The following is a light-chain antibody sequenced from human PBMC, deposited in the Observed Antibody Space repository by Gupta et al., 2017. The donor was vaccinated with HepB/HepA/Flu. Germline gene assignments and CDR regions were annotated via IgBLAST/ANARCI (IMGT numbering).Light chain of an antibody. J-gene: IGKJ2*01. CDR3: MQDEQDPRT. Sequence: EIVMTHTPLSLSITPGEQASMSCRSSQSLLHSDGYTYLYWFLHKARPCSTLLIYEGSNRCSGVPDRFSGNGSGTDFTLKISRVEAEDFGVYYCMQDEQDPRTFGQGTKLEIK. CDR1: QSLLHSDGYTY. V-gene: IGKV2D-26*03. CDR2: EGS.